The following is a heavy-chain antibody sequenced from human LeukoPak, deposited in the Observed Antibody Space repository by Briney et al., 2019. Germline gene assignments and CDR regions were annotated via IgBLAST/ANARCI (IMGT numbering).Heavy chain of an antibody. CDR1: GYSISSGYY. CDR2: IYHSGST. V-gene: IGHV4-38-2*02. D-gene: IGHD3-22*01. J-gene: IGHJ4*02. CDR3: ARVGEGYYDSSGYPDC. Sequence: SETLSLTCTVSGYSISSGYYWGWIRQPPGKGLEWIGSIYHSGSTYYNPSLKSRVTISVDTSKNQFSLKLSSVTAADTAVYYCARVGEGYYDSSGYPDCWGQGTLVTVSS.